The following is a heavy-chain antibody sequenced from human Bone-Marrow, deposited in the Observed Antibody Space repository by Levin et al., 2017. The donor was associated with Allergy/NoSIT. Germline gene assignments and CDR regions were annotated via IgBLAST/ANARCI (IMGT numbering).Heavy chain of an antibody. J-gene: IGHJ4*02. CDR3: ARGRGSAAGPTDFYFDY. CDR1: GFPFRTFG. D-gene: IGHD6-13*01. Sequence: GGSLRLSCAASGFPFRTFGMHWVRQAPGKGLEWVAVMWYDGTGEYYADSVKGRFTISRDNTKNTLYLQLDSLRTEDTGVYFCARGRGSAAGPTDFYFDYWGQGTLVTVSS. CDR2: MWYDGTGE. V-gene: IGHV3-33*01.